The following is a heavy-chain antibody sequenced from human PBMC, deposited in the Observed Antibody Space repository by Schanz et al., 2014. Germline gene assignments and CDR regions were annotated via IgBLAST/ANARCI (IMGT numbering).Heavy chain of an antibody. CDR3: ARSPGDFPGWFDS. V-gene: IGHV4-30-2*01. CDR2: IYHSGST. CDR1: GDSMSSGGYY. J-gene: IGHJ5*01. Sequence: QVQLQESGPGLVKPSQTLSLTCNVSGDSMSSGGYYWNWIRLPPGKGLEWIGYIYHSGSTYYNPSLKSRVTISVDRSKNQFSLILNSVTAADTAVYYCARSPGDFPGWFDSWGQGTLVTVSS. D-gene: IGHD4-17*01.